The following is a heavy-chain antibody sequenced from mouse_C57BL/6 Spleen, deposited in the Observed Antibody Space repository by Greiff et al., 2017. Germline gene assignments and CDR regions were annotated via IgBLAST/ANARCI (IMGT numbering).Heavy chain of an antibody. CDR3: ARHLPNYGAMDY. Sequence: EVQVVESGGGLVKPGGSLKLSCAASGFTFSSYAMSWVRQTTEKRLEWVATNSDGGSYTYYPENVKGRVTISRDNAKTNLYLQKSQLKSENTAMNYCARHLPNYGAMDYWGQGTSATVSS. D-gene: IGHD1-1*01. CDR1: GFTFSSYA. V-gene: IGHV5-4*01. CDR2: NSDGGSYT. J-gene: IGHJ4*01.